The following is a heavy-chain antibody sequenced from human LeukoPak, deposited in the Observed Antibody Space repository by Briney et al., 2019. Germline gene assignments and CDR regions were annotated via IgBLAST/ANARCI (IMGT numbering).Heavy chain of an antibody. Sequence: GGSLRLSCAASGFTFSSYSMNWVRQAPGKGLEWVSSISSSSSYIYYADSVKGRFTISRDNAKNSLYLQMNSLRAEDTAVYYCALHCSSTSCLVRYFDYWGQGTLVTVSS. J-gene: IGHJ4*02. CDR1: GFTFSSYS. CDR3: ALHCSSTSCLVRYFDY. D-gene: IGHD2-2*01. CDR2: ISSSSSYI. V-gene: IGHV3-21*01.